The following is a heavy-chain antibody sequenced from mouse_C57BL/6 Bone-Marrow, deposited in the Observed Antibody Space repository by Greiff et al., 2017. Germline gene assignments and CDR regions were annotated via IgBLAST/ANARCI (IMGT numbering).Heavy chain of an antibody. V-gene: IGHV1-58*01. CDR3: ASSSMVTTEYYFDY. J-gene: IGHJ2*01. Sequence: EVKLMESGAELVRPGSSVKISCKTSGYTFTSYGINWVKQRPGQGLEWIGYIYIGNGYTEYNEKFKGKATLTSDTSSSTAYMQLSSLTSEDSAIYFCASSSMVTTEYYFDYWGQGTTLTVSS. CDR2: IYIGNGYT. D-gene: IGHD2-2*01. CDR1: GYTFTSYG.